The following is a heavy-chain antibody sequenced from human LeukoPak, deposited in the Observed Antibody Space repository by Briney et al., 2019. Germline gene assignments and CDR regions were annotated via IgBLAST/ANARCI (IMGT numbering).Heavy chain of an antibody. CDR3: ARGGYDLGSGTYGYGLDV. J-gene: IGHJ6*02. CDR2: SSSGSPI. Sequence: GGSLRLSCTASGFTFSTYEMDWVRQAPGKGLEWLSYSSSGSPIYCADSAKGRFTISRDNAKNSLYLQMNNLRAEDTAVYYCARGGYDLGSGTYGYGLDVWGQGTTVTVSS. V-gene: IGHV3-48*03. D-gene: IGHD3-10*01. CDR1: GFTFSTYE.